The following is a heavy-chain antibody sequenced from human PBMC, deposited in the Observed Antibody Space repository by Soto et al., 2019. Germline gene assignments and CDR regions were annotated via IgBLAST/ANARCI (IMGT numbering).Heavy chain of an antibody. D-gene: IGHD3-10*01. CDR2: ISDSGGRT. J-gene: IGHJ4*02. Sequence: EVQLLESGGRLVQPGGSLRLSCAASGVTFSNYAMSWVRQAPGKGLEWVSGISDSGGRTNYADSVKGRFTISRDNSKHTVHLQMSSLRGEDTAVYYCVKARQQWSPYNCYTADYWGQGTLVNVAS. CDR1: GVTFSNYA. CDR3: VKARQQWSPYNCYTADY. V-gene: IGHV3-23*01.